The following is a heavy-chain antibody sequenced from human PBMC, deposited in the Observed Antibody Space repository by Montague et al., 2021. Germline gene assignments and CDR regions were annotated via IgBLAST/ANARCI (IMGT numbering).Heavy chain of an antibody. Sequence: SLRLSCAASGFSFSDYYVDWVRQAPGKGLEWVGRSRNKANSYTTDYAASVKGRFTISRDESKHSLYLQMNSLKTNDTAVYYCATEGKLPGPDFDHWGQGTLVTVSS. J-gene: IGHJ4*02. CDR1: GFSFSDYY. CDR2: SRNKANSYTT. CDR3: ATEGKLPGPDFDH. D-gene: IGHD1-7*01. V-gene: IGHV3-72*01.